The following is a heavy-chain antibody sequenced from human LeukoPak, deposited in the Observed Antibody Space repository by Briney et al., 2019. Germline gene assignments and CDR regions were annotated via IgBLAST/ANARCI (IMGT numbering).Heavy chain of an antibody. CDR3: AKFALLLWFGELDY. CDR2: ISGSGGST. Sequence: GGSLRLSCAASGFTFSSYGMSWVRQAPGKGLEWVSAISGSGGSTYYADSVKGRFTIPRDNSKNTLYLQMNSLRAEDTAVYYCAKFALLLWFGELDYWGQGTLVTVSS. D-gene: IGHD3-10*01. CDR1: GFTFSSYG. V-gene: IGHV3-23*01. J-gene: IGHJ4*02.